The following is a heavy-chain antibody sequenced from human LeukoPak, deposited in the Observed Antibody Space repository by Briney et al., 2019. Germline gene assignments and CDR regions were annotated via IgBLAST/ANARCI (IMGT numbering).Heavy chain of an antibody. CDR3: ARDKYSSGWYDAFDI. D-gene: IGHD6-19*01. J-gene: IGHJ3*02. V-gene: IGHV3-20*04. Sequence: PGGSLRLSCAASGFTFDDYGMSWVRHAPGKGLEWVSGINWNGGSTGYADSVKGRFTISRDNAKNSLYLQMNSLRAEDTALYYCARDKYSSGWYDAFDIWGQGTMVTVSS. CDR2: INWNGGST. CDR1: GFTFDDYG.